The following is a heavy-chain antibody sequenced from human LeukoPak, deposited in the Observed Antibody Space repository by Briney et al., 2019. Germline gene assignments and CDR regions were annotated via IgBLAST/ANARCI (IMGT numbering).Heavy chain of an antibody. CDR1: GFTFSSYS. J-gene: IGHJ4*02. Sequence: GGSLRLSCAASGFTFSSYSMNWVRQAPGKGLEWVSSISSSSSYIYYADSVKGRFTISRDNAKNSLYLQMSSLRAEDTAVYYCARDRFYCSGGSCYGPTDYWGQGTLVTVSS. V-gene: IGHV3-21*01. D-gene: IGHD2-15*01. CDR3: ARDRFYCSGGSCYGPTDY. CDR2: ISSSSSYI.